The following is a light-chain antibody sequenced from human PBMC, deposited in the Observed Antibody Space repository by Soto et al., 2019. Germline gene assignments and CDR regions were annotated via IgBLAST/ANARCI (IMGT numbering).Light chain of an antibody. CDR3: QHYNSYSEA. CDR2: KAS. V-gene: IGKV1-5*03. Sequence: DIQMTQSPSTLSASVEDRVTITCRASQSISSWLAWYQQKPGKAPKLLIYKASTLKSGVPSRFSGSGSGTEFTLTISSLQPDDFETYYCQHYNSYSEAFGQGTKVDIK. CDR1: QSISSW. J-gene: IGKJ1*01.